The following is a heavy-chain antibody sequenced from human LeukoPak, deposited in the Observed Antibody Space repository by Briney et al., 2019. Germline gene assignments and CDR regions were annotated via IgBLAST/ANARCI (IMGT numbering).Heavy chain of an antibody. J-gene: IGHJ4*02. CDR1: GFTFTTYW. CDR2: INGDGSRS. Sequence: GGSLRLYCAASGFTFTTYWMHWVRQAPGKGLVRVSRINGDGSRSNYADSVKGRFTISRDNARNTLYLQMNSLRAEDTALYYCARTSPTSHFDFWGQGTLVTVSS. D-gene: IGHD3-16*01. V-gene: IGHV3-74*01. CDR3: ARTSPTSHFDF.